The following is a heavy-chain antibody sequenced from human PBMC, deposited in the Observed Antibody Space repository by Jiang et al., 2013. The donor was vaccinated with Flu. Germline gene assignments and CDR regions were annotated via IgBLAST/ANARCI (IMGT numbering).Heavy chain of an antibody. Sequence: WVRQPPGKGLEWIGGISHTGTTYYNPSLQTRLTISSDTSKNQFSLMLTSVTAADTAMYYCATTTGHWGQGTLVTVSS. CDR3: ATTTGH. V-gene: IGHV4-38-2*01. J-gene: IGHJ4*02. D-gene: IGHD5-12*01. CDR2: ISHTGTT.